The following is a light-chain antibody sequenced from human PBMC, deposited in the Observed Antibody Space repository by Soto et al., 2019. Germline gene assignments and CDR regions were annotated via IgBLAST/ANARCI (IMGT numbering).Light chain of an antibody. CDR2: YDD. CDR1: SSNIGNNA. CDR3: AAWDDSLNGWV. Sequence: QSVLTQPPSVSEDPRQRVTISWSGSSSNIGNNAVNWYQQLPGKAPKLLIYYDDLLPSGVSDRFSGSKSGTSASLAISGLQSEDEADYYCAAWDDSLNGWVFGGGTKVTVL. V-gene: IGLV1-36*01. J-gene: IGLJ3*02.